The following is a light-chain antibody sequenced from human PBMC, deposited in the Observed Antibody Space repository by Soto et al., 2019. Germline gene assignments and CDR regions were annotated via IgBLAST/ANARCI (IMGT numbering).Light chain of an antibody. V-gene: IGKV3-15*01. J-gene: IGKJ5*01. CDR3: QQYNNWPS. CDR1: QSVSSD. Sequence: EFVLTQSPATLSVSPGERVTLSCRASQSVSSDLAWYQQRPGQAPRLLIYDISNRATGVPARFSGSGSETEFTLTIRSLQSEDFAVYFCQQYNNWPSFGQGTRLEIK. CDR2: DIS.